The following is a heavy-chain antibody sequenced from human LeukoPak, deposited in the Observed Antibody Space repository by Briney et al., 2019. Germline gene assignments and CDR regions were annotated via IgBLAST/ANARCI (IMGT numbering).Heavy chain of an antibody. V-gene: IGHV1-8*02. CDR1: GYTFTSYA. CDR2: MNPNSGNT. CDR3: ARGYYGSRSYYNPYYYYYYMDV. Sequence: ASVKVSCKASGYTFTSYAMNWVRQATGQGLEWMGWMNPNSGNTGNAQKFQGRVTMTRNTSISTAYMELSSLRSEDTAVYYCARGYYGSRSYYNPYYYYYYMDVWGKGTTVTISS. J-gene: IGHJ6*03. D-gene: IGHD3-10*01.